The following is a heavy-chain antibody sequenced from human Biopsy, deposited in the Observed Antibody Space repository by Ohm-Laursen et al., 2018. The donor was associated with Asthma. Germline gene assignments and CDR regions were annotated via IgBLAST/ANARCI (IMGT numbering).Heavy chain of an antibody. Sequence: QTLSLTCAVSGGSISSGGYSWSWIRQPPGKGLEWIGYIYHSGSTYYNPSLKSRVTISVDRSKNQFSLKLSSATAADTAVYYCARVKDGYNFDYWGQGTLVTVSS. V-gene: IGHV4-30-2*01. D-gene: IGHD5-24*01. CDR1: GGSISSGGYS. CDR3: ARVKDGYNFDY. J-gene: IGHJ4*02. CDR2: IYHSGST.